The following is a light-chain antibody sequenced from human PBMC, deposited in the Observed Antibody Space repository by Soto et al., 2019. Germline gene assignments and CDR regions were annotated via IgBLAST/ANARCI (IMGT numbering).Light chain of an antibody. CDR1: ERLLHSDGKTY. J-gene: IGKJ1*01. V-gene: IGKV2D-29*01. CDR2: EVS. Sequence: IVMNQTPLSLFVCSGQPGSISCSTCERLLHSDGKTYFYWYLQRPGQPPRLLIYEVSNRFSGVPDRFSGSGSGTDFTLKISRVETDDVGLYFCMQTKQLPVTFGQGTKVDIK. CDR3: MQTKQLPVT.